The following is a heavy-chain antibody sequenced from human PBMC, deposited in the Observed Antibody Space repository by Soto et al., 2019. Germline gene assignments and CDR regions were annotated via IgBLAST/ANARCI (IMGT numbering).Heavy chain of an antibody. CDR3: AIRASYYDSSGYFDY. V-gene: IGHV3-74*01. CDR1: GFTFSSYW. CDR2: INSDGSST. D-gene: IGHD3-22*01. J-gene: IGHJ4*02. Sequence: GGSLRLSCAASGFTFSSYWMHWVRQAPGKGLVWVSRINSDGSSTSYADYVKGRFTISRDNAKNTLYLQMNSLRAEDTAVYYCAIRASYYDSSGYFDYWGQGTLVTVSS.